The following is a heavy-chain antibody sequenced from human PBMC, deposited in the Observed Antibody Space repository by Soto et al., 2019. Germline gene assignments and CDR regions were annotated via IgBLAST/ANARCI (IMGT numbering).Heavy chain of an antibody. CDR2: ITNSGTAR. Sequence: PGGSLRLSCAASVFTFSDHYMNWIRQSPGKGLEWVSYITNSGTARYYADSVKGRFTISRDNAKTSLYLHMNNLRAEDTALYYCARGRPFYCYATDVWGQGTTVTVSS. CDR3: ARGRPFYCYATDV. CDR1: VFTFSDHY. J-gene: IGHJ6*02. V-gene: IGHV3-11*01.